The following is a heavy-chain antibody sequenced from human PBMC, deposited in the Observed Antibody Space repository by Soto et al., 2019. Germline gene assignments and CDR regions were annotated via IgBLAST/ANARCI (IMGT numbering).Heavy chain of an antibody. J-gene: IGHJ5*02. D-gene: IGHD6-19*01. CDR1: GFTFSSYA. CDR2: ISYDGSNK. Sequence: QVQLVESGGGVVQPGRSLRLSCAASGFTFSSYAMHWVRQAPGKGLEWVAVISYDGSNKYYADSVKGRFTISRDNSKNTLYLQMNSLRAEDTAVYYCARDAAGLNNWFDPWGQGTLVTVSS. CDR3: ARDAAGLNNWFDP. V-gene: IGHV3-30-3*01.